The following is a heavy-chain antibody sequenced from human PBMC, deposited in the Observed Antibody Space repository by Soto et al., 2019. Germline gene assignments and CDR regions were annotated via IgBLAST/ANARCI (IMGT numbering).Heavy chain of an antibody. CDR2: ISYDGSNK. J-gene: IGHJ6*02. CDR3: ARAYGTEYSSSYGMDV. Sequence: VQLLESGGGLVQPGRSLRLSCAASGFTFSSYAMHWVRQAPGKGLEWVAVISYDGSNKYYADSVKGRFTISRDNSKNTLYLQMNSLRAEDTAVYYCARAYGTEYSSSYGMDVWGQGTTVTVSS. CDR1: GFTFSSYA. D-gene: IGHD6-6*01. V-gene: IGHV3-30-3*01.